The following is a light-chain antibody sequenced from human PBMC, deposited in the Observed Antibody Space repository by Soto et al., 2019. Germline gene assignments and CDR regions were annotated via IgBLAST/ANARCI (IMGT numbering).Light chain of an antibody. J-gene: IGKJ1*01. CDR2: GSA. V-gene: IGKV3-20*01. CDR1: QTVSSSY. Sequence: EIVLTQSPGTLSLSPGERATLSCRASQTVSSSYLAWYQQKPGQAPRLLIYGSASRATGIPDRFSGSGSGTGFTLTISRREPEDFAVYYCQQCGSSLWTFGQGTKVEI. CDR3: QQCGSSLWT.